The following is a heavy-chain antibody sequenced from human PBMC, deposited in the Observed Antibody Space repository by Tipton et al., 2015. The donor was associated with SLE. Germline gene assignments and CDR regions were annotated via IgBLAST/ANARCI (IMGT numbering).Heavy chain of an antibody. D-gene: IGHD3-3*01. CDR2: ISLDGSNK. V-gene: IGHV3-30*04. CDR1: GFSFSGYA. Sequence: SLRLSCAASGFSFSGYAMHWVRQAPGKGLEWVAVISLDGSNKYYADSVKGRFTISKDNSRNTLYLEMNSLRAEDTALYYCAKLGLGVVIDYWGQGTLVTVSS. J-gene: IGHJ4*02. CDR3: AKLGLGVVIDY.